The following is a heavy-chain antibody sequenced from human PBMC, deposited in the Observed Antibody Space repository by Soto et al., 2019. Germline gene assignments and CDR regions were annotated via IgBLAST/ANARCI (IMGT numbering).Heavy chain of an antibody. J-gene: IGHJ5*02. V-gene: IGHV2-5*01. D-gene: IGHD3-22*01. Sequence: QVTLKESGPTLVKPTQTLTLTCTFSGFSLTTDGMAVGWIRQPPGKALEWLALIYWNDDKRYSPSLSSRLTITRDTSKNQVVLTMTNMDPVDTATYYCAHRPGYYDSSAPYRWGQGTLVTVSS. CDR3: AHRPGYYDSSAPYR. CDR1: GFSLTTDGMA. CDR2: IYWNDDK.